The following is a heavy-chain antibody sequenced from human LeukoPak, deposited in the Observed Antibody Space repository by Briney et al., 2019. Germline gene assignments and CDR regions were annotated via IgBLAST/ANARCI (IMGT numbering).Heavy chain of an antibody. CDR3: ARARGDYDDYFQH. D-gene: IGHD4-17*01. CDR1: GGTFSSCA. Sequence: SVKVSCKASGGTFSSCAISWVRQAPGQGLEWMGRIIPIFGTANYAQKFQGRVTITTDESTSTAYMELSSLRSEDTAVYYCARARGDYDDYFQHWGQGTLVTVSS. V-gene: IGHV1-69*05. CDR2: IIPIFGTA. J-gene: IGHJ1*01.